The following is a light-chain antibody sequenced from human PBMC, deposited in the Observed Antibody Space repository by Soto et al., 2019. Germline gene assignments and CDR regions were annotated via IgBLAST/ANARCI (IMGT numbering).Light chain of an antibody. Sequence: DIQMTQSPSSLSASVGDRVTIICRASQSISSYLNWYQQKPGKAPKLLIYAASTLESGVPSRFSGRGSGTHFPRTISSLKPEDFASYNGKQIYNKNPRTFGGGTKVEI. V-gene: IGKV1-39*01. CDR2: AAS. CDR1: QSISSY. J-gene: IGKJ4*01. CDR3: KQIYNKNPRT.